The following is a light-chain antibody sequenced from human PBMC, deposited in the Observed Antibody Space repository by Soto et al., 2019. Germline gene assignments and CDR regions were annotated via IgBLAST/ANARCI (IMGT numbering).Light chain of an antibody. CDR1: QSVSSN. V-gene: IGKV3-15*01. CDR2: GAS. J-gene: IGKJ1*01. CDR3: QQYNNWPRT. Sequence: EIVMTQSPATLSVSPGERATLSCRASQSVSSNFAWYQRKPGQAPRLLIFGASTRATSIPARFSGGGSGTEFTLTISSLQSEDFAVYYCQQYNNWPRTFGQGTKVEI.